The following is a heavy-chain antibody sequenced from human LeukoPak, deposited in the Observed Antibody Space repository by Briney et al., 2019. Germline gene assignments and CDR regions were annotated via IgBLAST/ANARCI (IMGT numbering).Heavy chain of an antibody. CDR1: GYTFTGYY. Sequence: PGASVKVSCKASGYTFTGYYMHWVRQAPGQGLEWMGRIIPILGIANYAQKFQGRVTITADESTSTAYMELSSLRSEDTAVYYCARVNSRFRTRTMVRELEEYYYYMDVWGKGTTVTVSS. J-gene: IGHJ6*03. CDR2: IIPILGIA. V-gene: IGHV1-69*04. CDR3: ARVNSRFRTRTMVRELEEYYYYMDV. D-gene: IGHD3-10*01.